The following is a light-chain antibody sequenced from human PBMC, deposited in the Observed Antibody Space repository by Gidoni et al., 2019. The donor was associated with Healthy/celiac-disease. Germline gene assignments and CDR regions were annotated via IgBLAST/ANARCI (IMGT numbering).Light chain of an antibody. CDR2: STI. CDR3: LLYYGGVVV. V-gene: IGLV7-43*01. J-gene: IGLJ2*01. CDR1: TGAVTSGYY. Sequence: QTVVTQEHSLTVSPGGTVTLTCASSTGAVTSGYYPNWFQQKPGQAPRALIYSTINKHSWTPARFSCSLLGGKAALTLSGVQPEDEAEYYCLLYYGGVVVFGGGTKLTVL.